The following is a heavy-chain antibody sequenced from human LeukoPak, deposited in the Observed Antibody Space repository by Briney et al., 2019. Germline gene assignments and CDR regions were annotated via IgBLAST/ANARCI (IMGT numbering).Heavy chain of an antibody. CDR2: INHSGST. CDR3: ASVGAAADSFDY. CDR1: GGSFSGYY. J-gene: IGHJ4*02. D-gene: IGHD6-13*01. Sequence: PSETLSLTCAVYGGSFSGYYWSWIRQPPGKGLEWIGEINHSGSTNYNPSLKSRVTISVDTSKNQFSLKLSSVTAADTAVYYCASVGAAADSFDYWGQGTLVTVSS. V-gene: IGHV4-34*01.